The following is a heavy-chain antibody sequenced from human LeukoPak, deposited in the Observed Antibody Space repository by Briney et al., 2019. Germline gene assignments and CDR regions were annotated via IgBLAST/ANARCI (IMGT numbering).Heavy chain of an antibody. V-gene: IGHV3-23*01. CDR2: ISGSGGST. CDR1: GFTFSRFG. CDR3: AKGGGYYGS. D-gene: IGHD3-10*01. J-gene: IGHJ5*02. Sequence: GGSLRLSCAASGFTFSRFGMHWVRQAPGKGLEWVSAISGSGGSTYYADSVKGRFTISRDNSKNTLYLQMNSLRAEDTAVYYCAKGGGYYGSWGQGTLVTVSS.